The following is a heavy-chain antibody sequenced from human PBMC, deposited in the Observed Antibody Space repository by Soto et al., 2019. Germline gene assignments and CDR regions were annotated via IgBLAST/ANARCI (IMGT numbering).Heavy chain of an antibody. CDR2: IKKKTDGGTA. V-gene: IGHV3-15*01. CDR1: GFSFSNAW. CDR3: RTQWLD. J-gene: IGHJ4*02. Sequence: ETQLVESGGGLVKPGGSLRLSCAASGFSFSNAWMSWVRQASGKGLEWLGHIKKKTDGGTADYAAPVKGRFTISRDDSKNTLYLQMNSLRTEDTAVYYCRTQWLDWGQGTLVTVSS. D-gene: IGHD6-19*01.